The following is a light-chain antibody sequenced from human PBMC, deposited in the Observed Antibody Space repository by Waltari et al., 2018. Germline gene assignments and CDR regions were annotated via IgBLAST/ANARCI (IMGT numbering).Light chain of an antibody. CDR3: QQFGSSPRT. V-gene: IGKV3-20*01. CDR1: QSVSNNY. CDR2: GAS. J-gene: IGKJ1*01. Sequence: EIVLTQSPGTLSLSPGERANLPCRAGQSVSNNYLLWYQQKPGQAPRVLIYGASNRATGIPDRFSGSGSGTDFTLTISRLEPEDVAVYYCQQFGSSPRTFGQGTKVEIK.